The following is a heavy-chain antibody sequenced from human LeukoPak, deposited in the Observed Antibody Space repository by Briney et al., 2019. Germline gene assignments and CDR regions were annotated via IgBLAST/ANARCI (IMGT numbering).Heavy chain of an antibody. CDR3: ARLRSDYYDSSGYFYGMDV. Sequence: SETLSLTCTVSGGSISSSSYYWGWIRQPPGKGLEWIGSIYYSGSTYYNPPLKSRVTISVDTSKNQFSLKLSSVTAADTAVYYCARLRSDYYDSSGYFYGMDVWGQGTTVTVSS. D-gene: IGHD3-22*01. J-gene: IGHJ6*02. V-gene: IGHV4-39*01. CDR2: IYYSGST. CDR1: GGSISSSSYY.